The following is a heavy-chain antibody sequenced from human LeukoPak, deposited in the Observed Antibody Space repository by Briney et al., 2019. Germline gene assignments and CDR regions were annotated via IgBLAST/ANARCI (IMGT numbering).Heavy chain of an antibody. V-gene: IGHV3-7*01. CDR1: GFTFSSYW. D-gene: IGHD3-22*01. CDR2: IKQDGSEK. CDR3: ARGPYYYDSSGYYNY. J-gene: IGHJ4*02. Sequence: GGSLRLSCAASGFTFSSYWMSWVRQAPGKGLEWVANIKQDGSEKYYVDSVKGRFTISRDNAKNSLYLRMNSLRAEDTAVYYCARGPYYYDSSGYYNYWGQGTLVTVSS.